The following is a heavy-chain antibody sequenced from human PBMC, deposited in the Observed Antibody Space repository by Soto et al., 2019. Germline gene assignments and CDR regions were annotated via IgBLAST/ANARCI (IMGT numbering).Heavy chain of an antibody. J-gene: IGHJ3*02. CDR1: GGSISSYC. D-gene: IGHD3-3*01. CDR3: ASTNI. Sequence: QVQLQESGPGLVKPSETLSLTCTVSGGSISSYCWSWIRQPPGKGLEWIGYIYYSGSTNYNPSLKSRVTISVDTSKNQFSLKLSSVTAADTAVYYCASTNIWGQGTMVTVSS. CDR2: IYYSGST. V-gene: IGHV4-59*01.